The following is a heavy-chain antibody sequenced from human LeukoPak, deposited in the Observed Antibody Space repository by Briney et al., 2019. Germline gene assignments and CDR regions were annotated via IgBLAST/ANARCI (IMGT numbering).Heavy chain of an antibody. CDR1: GGSISSYY. D-gene: IGHD5-18*01. V-gene: IGHV4-59*01. J-gene: IGHJ4*02. CDR3: ARLVRGYSYGSFDY. CDR2: IYYSGST. Sequence: SETLSLTCTVSGGSISSYYWSWIRQPPGKGLEWIGYIYYSGSTNYNPSLKSRVTISVDTSKNQFSLKLSSVTAADTAVYYCARLVRGYSYGSFDYWGQGTLVTVSS.